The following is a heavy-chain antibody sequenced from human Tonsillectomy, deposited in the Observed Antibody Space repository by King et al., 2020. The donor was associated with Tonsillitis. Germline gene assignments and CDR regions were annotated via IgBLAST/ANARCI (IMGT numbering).Heavy chain of an antibody. J-gene: IGHJ4*02. V-gene: IGHV3-33*01. CDR1: GFSFSNYG. CDR2: IWYDGSDN. CDR3: ARGNPRNSPVDH. Sequence: QVQLVESGGGVVQPGRSLRLSCTASGFSFSNYGIHWVRQVPGKGLEWVAVIWYDGSDNYYADSAKGRVTISRDNSKNTGYLQMNGLRAEDTAIYYCARGNPRNSPVDHWGQGTLVTVSS. D-gene: IGHD4-23*01.